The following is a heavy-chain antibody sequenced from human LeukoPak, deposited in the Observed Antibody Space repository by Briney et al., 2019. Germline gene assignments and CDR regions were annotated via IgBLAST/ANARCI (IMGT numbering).Heavy chain of an antibody. Sequence: GGSLRLSCAASGFTFSSYGMHWVRQAPGKGLEWVAVIWYGGSNKYYADSVKGRFTISRDNSKNTLYLQMNSLRAEDTAVYYCAKELMDVWAKGTTVTVSS. CDR3: AKELMDV. CDR1: GFTFSSYG. CDR2: IWYGGSNK. V-gene: IGHV3-30*02. J-gene: IGHJ6*03.